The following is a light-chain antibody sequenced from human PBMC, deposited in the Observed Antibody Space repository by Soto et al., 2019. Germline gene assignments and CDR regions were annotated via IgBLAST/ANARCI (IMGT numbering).Light chain of an antibody. J-gene: IGKJ1*01. Sequence: ENVLMQSPDTRCLSPGATATLSCRASQSVSSYLAWYQQKPGQAPRLLIYDASTRAPGIPDRFSGSGSGTDFTLTISRLEPEDFAVYYCHQYDTSPRTFGQGTKVAIK. CDR1: QSVSSY. V-gene: IGKV3-20*01. CDR3: HQYDTSPRT. CDR2: DAS.